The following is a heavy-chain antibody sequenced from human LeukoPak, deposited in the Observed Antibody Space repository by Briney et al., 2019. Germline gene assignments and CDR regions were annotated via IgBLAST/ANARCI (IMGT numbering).Heavy chain of an antibody. CDR3: ASAYYYDSSGYLDY. D-gene: IGHD3-22*01. Sequence: GGSLRLSCAASGFTFSDHYLNWVRQAPGKGLEWVSYISSSGSTIYYADSVKGRFTISRDNAKNSLYLQMNGLRAEDTAVYYCASAYYYDSSGYLDYWGQGTLVTVSS. J-gene: IGHJ4*02. CDR2: ISSSGSTI. CDR1: GFTFSDHY. V-gene: IGHV3-11*04.